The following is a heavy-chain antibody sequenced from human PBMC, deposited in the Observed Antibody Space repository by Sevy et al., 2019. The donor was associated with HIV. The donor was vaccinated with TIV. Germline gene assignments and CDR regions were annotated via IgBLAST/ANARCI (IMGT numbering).Heavy chain of an antibody. D-gene: IGHD1-26*01. CDR2: IYPGDSET. J-gene: IGHJ3*02. V-gene: IGHV5-51*01. Sequence: GESLKISCKGSGYSFTAYWIDWVRQVPRKGLEWMRTIYPGDSETRYSPSVQGQVTISADKSLTTAYLQWSSLKASDTAVYYCARPTGLIVGIDFGTLDIWGQGTMVTVSS. CDR3: ARPTGLIVGIDFGTLDI. CDR1: GYSFTAYW.